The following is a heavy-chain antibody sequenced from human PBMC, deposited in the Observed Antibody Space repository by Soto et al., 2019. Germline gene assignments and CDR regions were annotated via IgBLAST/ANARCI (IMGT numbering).Heavy chain of an antibody. CDR3: ARIKLVEWFCISVDVYDMDV. J-gene: IGHJ6*02. V-gene: IGHV3-48*04. Sequence: EVQLVESGGDLVQPGGSLRLSCAASGFSLSDYAVNWVRQAPGKGLEWVSFISSDSRTIYYGDSVKGRFTVSRDNARNSVSLPVEGLSAEDTAVYYCARIKLVEWFCISVDVYDMDVWGQGTPVTVS. D-gene: IGHD3-3*01. CDR1: GFSLSDYA. CDR2: ISSDSRTI.